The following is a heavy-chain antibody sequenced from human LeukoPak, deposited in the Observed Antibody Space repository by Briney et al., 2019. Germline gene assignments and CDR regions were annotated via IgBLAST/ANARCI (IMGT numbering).Heavy chain of an antibody. Sequence: GGSLRLSCAASGFAFSGYSMNWVRQAPGKGLELVSSISSSSGYIYYADSVRGRFTISRDNAKNSLYLQMNSLRAEDTAVYYCAREDILTGFDYWGQGTLVTVSS. J-gene: IGHJ4*02. D-gene: IGHD3-9*01. CDR1: GFAFSGYS. V-gene: IGHV3-21*01. CDR2: ISSSSGYI. CDR3: AREDILTGFDY.